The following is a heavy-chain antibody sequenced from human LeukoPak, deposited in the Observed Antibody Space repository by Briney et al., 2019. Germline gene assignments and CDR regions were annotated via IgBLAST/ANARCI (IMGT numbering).Heavy chain of an antibody. CDR1: GFTFNDYG. Sequence: GGSLGLSCAASGFTFNDYGMHWVRQAPGKGLEWVAVISYDGSSKYYADSVKGRFTISRDNSKNTLYLQINSVRAEDTAVYYCAKDPPSIVGAGYFQHWGQGTLVTVSS. CDR2: ISYDGSSK. V-gene: IGHV3-30*18. D-gene: IGHD1-26*01. J-gene: IGHJ1*01. CDR3: AKDPPSIVGAGYFQH.